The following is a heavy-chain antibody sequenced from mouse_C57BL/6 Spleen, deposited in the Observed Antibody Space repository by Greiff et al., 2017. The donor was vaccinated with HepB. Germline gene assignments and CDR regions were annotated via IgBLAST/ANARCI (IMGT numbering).Heavy chain of an antibody. D-gene: IGHD2-3*01. Sequence: EVQVVESGGGLVKPGGSLKLSCAASGFTFSSYTMSWVRQTPEKRLEWVATISGGGGNTYYPDSVKGRFTISRDNAKNTLYLQMSSLRSEDTALYYCARHVYDAMDYWGQGTSVTVSS. J-gene: IGHJ4*01. CDR1: GFTFSSYT. CDR2: ISGGGGNT. CDR3: ARHVYDAMDY. V-gene: IGHV5-9*01.